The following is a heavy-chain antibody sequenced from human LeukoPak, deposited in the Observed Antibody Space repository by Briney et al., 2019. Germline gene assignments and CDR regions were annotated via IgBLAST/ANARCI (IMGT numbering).Heavy chain of an antibody. CDR1: GYTFTRYD. CDR2: MNPNSGNT. D-gene: IGHD6-19*01. CDR3: ARRPLAGTSPLYYYYYMDV. Sequence: ASVKVSCKASGYTFTRYDINWVGQAAGQGGEGMGWMNPNSGNTGYAQKFQGRVTMTRDTSISTAYMELSSLRSEDTAVYHCARRPLAGTSPLYYYYYMDVWGKGTTVTVSS. V-gene: IGHV1-8*01. J-gene: IGHJ6*03.